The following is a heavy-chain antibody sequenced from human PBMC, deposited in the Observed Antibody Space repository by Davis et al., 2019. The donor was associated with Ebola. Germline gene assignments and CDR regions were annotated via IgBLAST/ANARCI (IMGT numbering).Heavy chain of an antibody. CDR2: ISAYNGNT. Sequence: AASVKVSCKASGYTFTSYGISWVRQAPGQGLEWMGWISAYNGNTNYAQKLQGRVTMTTDTSTSTAYMELSSLRSEDTAVYYCARQKSITIFGGEDFDYWGQGTLVTVSS. CDR1: GYTFTSYG. CDR3: ARQKSITIFGGEDFDY. V-gene: IGHV1-18*01. D-gene: IGHD3-3*01. J-gene: IGHJ4*02.